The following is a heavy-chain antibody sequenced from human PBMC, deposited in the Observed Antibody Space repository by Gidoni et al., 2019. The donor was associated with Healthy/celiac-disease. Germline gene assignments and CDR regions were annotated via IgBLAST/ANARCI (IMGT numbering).Heavy chain of an antibody. CDR2: ISGSGGST. V-gene: IGHV3-23*01. J-gene: IGHJ6*02. CDR3: AKGIAVAGRIYYYYGMDV. CDR1: GFTFSSYA. D-gene: IGHD6-19*01. Sequence: EVQLLESGGGLVQPGGSLRRSCAASGFTFSSYAMSWVRQAPGKGLEWVSAISGSGGSTYYADSVKGRFTISRDNSKNTLYLQMNSLRAEDTAVYYCAKGIAVAGRIYYYYGMDVWGQGTTVTVSS.